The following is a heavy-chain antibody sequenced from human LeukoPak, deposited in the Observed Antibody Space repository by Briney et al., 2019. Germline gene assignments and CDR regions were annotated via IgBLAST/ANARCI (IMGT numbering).Heavy chain of an antibody. CDR2: ISYDGGNE. J-gene: IGHJ6*04. CDR3: ARDPQGYCSSTSCYRYYYGMDV. CDR1: GFAFSRYA. V-gene: IGHV3-30*04. Sequence: GGSLRLSCVASGFAFSRYAMDWVRQAPGKGLEWVAVISYDGGNEYYADSVKGRFTISRDNSRNTLYLQMNSLRAEDTAVYSCARDPQGYCSSTSCYRYYYGMDVWGKGTTVTVSS. D-gene: IGHD2-2*01.